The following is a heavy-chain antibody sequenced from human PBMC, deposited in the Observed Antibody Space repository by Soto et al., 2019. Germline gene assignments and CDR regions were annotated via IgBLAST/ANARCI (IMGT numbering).Heavy chain of an antibody. V-gene: IGHV3-30*18. Sequence: GSGGGVVQPGRSLRLSCVASGFTFSIFDMHWVRQAPGKGLEWVTLISSDDRNIYYADSVQGRFTVSRDDSRNTLYLQMNSLRPEDMAVYYCAKGLNGELNDWGQGTMVTVSS. CDR2: ISSDDRNI. CDR1: GFTFSIFD. CDR3: AKGLNGELND. D-gene: IGHD1-1*01. J-gene: IGHJ3*01.